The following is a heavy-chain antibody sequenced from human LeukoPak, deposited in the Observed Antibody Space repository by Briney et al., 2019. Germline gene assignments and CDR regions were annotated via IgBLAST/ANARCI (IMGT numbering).Heavy chain of an antibody. D-gene: IGHD4-11*01. CDR1: GGSISSSSYY. CDR3: ARHSGDYSHEYFQH. J-gene: IGHJ1*01. CDR2: IYYSGST. Sequence: PSETLSLTCTVSGGSISSSSYYWGWIRQPPGKGLEWIGSIYYSGSTYYNPSLKSRVTISVDTSKNQFSLKLSSVTAADTAVYYCARHSGDYSHEYFQHWGQGTLVTVSS. V-gene: IGHV4-39*01.